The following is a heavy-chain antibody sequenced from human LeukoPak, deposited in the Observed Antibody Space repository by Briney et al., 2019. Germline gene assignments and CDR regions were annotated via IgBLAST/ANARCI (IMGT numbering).Heavy chain of an antibody. V-gene: IGHV3-7*01. CDR3: ARDGSSFDY. CDR1: GFTFSSFW. D-gene: IGHD2-15*01. J-gene: IGHJ4*02. Sequence: GGSLRLSCAASGFTFSSFWMSWVRHAPGKGLEWVANIKGDGSEIYYVDSVKGRFSISRDNAKNSLYLQMSSLRAEDTAVYYCARDGSSFDYWGQGALVTASS. CDR2: IKGDGSEI.